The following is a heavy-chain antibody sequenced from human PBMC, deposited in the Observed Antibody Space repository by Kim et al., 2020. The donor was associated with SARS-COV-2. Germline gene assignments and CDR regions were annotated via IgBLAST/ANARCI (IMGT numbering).Heavy chain of an antibody. CDR1: GYTFTSYY. Sequence: ASVKVSCKASGYTFTSYYMHWVRQAPGQGLEWMGIINPSGGSTSNAQKFQGRVTMTRDTSTSTVYMELSSLRSEGTAVYYCARRGWELAYSTWGQGTLVTVSS. V-gene: IGHV1-46*01. J-gene: IGHJ4*02. CDR2: INPSGGST. CDR3: ARRGWELAYST. D-gene: IGHD1-26*01.